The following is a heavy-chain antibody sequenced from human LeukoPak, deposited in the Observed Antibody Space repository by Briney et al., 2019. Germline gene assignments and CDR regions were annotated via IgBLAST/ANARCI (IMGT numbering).Heavy chain of an antibody. J-gene: IGHJ4*02. V-gene: IGHV3-21*01. CDR3: AKEQTRGCFDY. CDR1: GFTFSSYS. Sequence: GGSLRLSCAASGFTFSSYSMTWVRQAPGKGLEWVSTISNSSSYKYYADSVKGRFTISRDNAKNSLYLQMNSLRAEDTAVYYCAKEQTRGCFDYWGQGTLVTVSS. D-gene: IGHD1-26*01. CDR2: ISNSSSYK.